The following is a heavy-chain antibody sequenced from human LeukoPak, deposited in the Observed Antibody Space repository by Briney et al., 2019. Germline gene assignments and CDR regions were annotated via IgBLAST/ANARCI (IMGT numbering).Heavy chain of an antibody. J-gene: IGHJ2*01. V-gene: IGHV4-4*07. Sequence: SETLSLTCTVSGGSIRSYYWSWIRQPAGEGLEWIGRIYSTGSANYNPSLMSRVTMSVDTSKNQFFLNLNSVTAADTAVYYCARLYLYDSRYFDLWGRGTLVTVSS. CDR2: IYSTGSA. D-gene: IGHD3-22*01. CDR1: GGSIRSYY. CDR3: ARLYLYDSRYFDL.